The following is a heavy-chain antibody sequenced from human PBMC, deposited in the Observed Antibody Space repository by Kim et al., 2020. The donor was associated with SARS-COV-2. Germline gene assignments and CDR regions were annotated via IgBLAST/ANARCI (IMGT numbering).Heavy chain of an antibody. CDR2: IYYSGST. CDR3: AREGNSAADGMDV. D-gene: IGHD6-13*01. J-gene: IGHJ6*02. Sequence: SETLSLTCTVSGGSISSGGYYWSWIRQHTGKGLEWIGYIYYSGSTYYNPSLKSRVTISVDTSKNQFSLKLSSVTAADTAVYYCAREGNSAADGMDVWGQGTTVTVSS. V-gene: IGHV4-31*03. CDR1: GGSISSGGYY.